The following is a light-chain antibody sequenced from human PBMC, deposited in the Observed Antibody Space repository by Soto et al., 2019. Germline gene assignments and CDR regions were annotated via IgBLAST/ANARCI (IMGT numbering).Light chain of an antibody. CDR2: DAS. V-gene: IGKV1-33*01. J-gene: IGKJ5*01. Sequence: DIQMTQSPSSLSASVGDRVTITCQASQDISNYLNWYQQKPGKAPKLLIYDASNFETGVPSRFSRXGSGKDFTLTISSLQPEDLATYYCPQYDNLPLTFGQGPRLEMK. CDR1: QDISNY. CDR3: PQYDNLPLT.